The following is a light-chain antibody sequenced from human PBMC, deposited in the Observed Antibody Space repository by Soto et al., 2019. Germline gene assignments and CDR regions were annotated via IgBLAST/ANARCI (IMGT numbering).Light chain of an antibody. CDR1: QSLVHSDGIAY. J-gene: IGKJ5*01. CDR3: MQGTHWPIT. V-gene: IGKV2-30*02. Sequence: DVVMTQSPLSLPVTLGQPASISCRSNQSLVHSDGIAYFSWFQQRPGRSPRRLIYKVSNRDSGVPARFSGSGSGTDFALKISRVEAAAVGVYYCMQGTHWPITFGQGTRLEIK. CDR2: KVS.